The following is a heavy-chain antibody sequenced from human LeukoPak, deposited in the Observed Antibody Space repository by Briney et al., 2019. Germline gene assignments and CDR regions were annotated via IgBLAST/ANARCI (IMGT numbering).Heavy chain of an antibody. J-gene: IGHJ4*02. CDR1: GFTFGNYY. Sequence: GGSLRLSCAASGFTFGNYYMSWFRQSPGKGLEWVSYISTTGSSIFYADSVKGRFTISRDNAKNSLYLQMNNLRAEDTAVYYCAHVAYPYSSSAIFDYWGQGTLVTVSS. D-gene: IGHD6-6*01. V-gene: IGHV3-11*01. CDR3: AHVAYPYSSSAIFDY. CDR2: ISTTGSSI.